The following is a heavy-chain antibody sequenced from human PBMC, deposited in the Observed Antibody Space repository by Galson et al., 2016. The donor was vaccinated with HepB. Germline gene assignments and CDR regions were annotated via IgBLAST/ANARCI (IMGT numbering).Heavy chain of an antibody. V-gene: IGHV3-11*01. J-gene: IGHJ4*02. CDR2: IGGRDTAV. D-gene: IGHD1-26*01. Sequence: SLRLSCAASGFIFSDSYMSWFRRAPGKGLEWVSHIGGRDTAVRYADSVKGRFTISRDNSKNTFHLQMNSLTVEDTAVYYCAKDEGQSGSQPFDHWGQGTLVSVSS. CDR3: AKDEGQSGSQPFDH. CDR1: GFIFSDSY.